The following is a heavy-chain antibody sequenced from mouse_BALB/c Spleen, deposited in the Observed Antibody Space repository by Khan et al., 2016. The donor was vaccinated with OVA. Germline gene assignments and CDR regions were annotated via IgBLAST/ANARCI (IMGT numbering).Heavy chain of an antibody. D-gene: IGHD1-1*01. Sequence: EVQLQESVPGLVKPSQFLSLTCTVTGYSITSDYAWNWIRQFPGNKLEWMGYIKYSGNTSYNPYLKSRIHITRDTSKNQFFLQLNSVTTEDTATYYCASSGTISTVVVTDFDFWGQGTTLTVSS. J-gene: IGHJ2*01. CDR1: GYSITSDYA. CDR2: IKYSGNT. V-gene: IGHV3-2*02. CDR3: ASSGTISTVVVTDFDF.